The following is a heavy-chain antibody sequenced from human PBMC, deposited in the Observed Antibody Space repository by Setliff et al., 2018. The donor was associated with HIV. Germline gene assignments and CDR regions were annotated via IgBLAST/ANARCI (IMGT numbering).Heavy chain of an antibody. CDR3: ARDLSLDIAAAGADY. V-gene: IGHV4-38-2*02. D-gene: IGHD6-13*01. CDR1: GYSISSGYY. J-gene: IGHJ4*02. Sequence: PSETLSLTCAVSGYSISSGYYWGWIRQPPGKGLEWIGSIYHSGSTYYNPSLKSRVTISVDTSKNQFSLKLSSVTAADTAVYYCARDLSLDIAAAGADYWGQGTLVTVSS. CDR2: IYHSGST.